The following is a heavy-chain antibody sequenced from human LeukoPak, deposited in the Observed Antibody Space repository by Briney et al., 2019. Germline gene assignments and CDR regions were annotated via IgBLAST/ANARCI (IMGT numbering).Heavy chain of an antibody. Sequence: PGGSLRLSCAASGFNYGSHWMSWVRQAPGKGLEWVSDISGSGGSTYYADSVKGRFTISRDNSKNTLYLQMNSLRAGDTAVYYCAKRIQSAMATGYWGQGTLVTVSS. V-gene: IGHV3-23*01. J-gene: IGHJ4*02. D-gene: IGHD5-18*01. CDR3: AKRIQSAMATGY. CDR1: GFNYGSHW. CDR2: ISGSGGST.